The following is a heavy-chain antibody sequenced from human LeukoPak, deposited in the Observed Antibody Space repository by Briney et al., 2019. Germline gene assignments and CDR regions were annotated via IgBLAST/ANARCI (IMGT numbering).Heavy chain of an antibody. Sequence: GALRLSCAASGFTFSSYSMNWVRQAPGKGLEWVSYISSSSSTIYYADSVKGRFTISRDNAKNSLYLQMNSLRAEDTAVYYCASPYGSGSGNWIDPWGQGTLVTVSS. CDR1: GFTFSSYS. CDR2: ISSSSSTI. D-gene: IGHD3-10*01. J-gene: IGHJ5*02. CDR3: ASPYGSGSGNWIDP. V-gene: IGHV3-48*01.